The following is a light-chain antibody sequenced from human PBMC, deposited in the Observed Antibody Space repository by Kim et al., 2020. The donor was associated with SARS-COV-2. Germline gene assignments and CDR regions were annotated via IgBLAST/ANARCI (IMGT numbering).Light chain of an antibody. CDR3: LHYSGFPFA. Sequence: DIQMTQSPSSLSASVGDRVTITCRASQGIRNDLGWYQQKPGKAPRRLIYAISTLQNGVPSRFSGGGSGTEFTLTISSLQPEDVATYYCLHYSGFPFAFGPRTKVDIK. J-gene: IGKJ3*01. CDR1: QGIRND. CDR2: AIS. V-gene: IGKV1-17*01.